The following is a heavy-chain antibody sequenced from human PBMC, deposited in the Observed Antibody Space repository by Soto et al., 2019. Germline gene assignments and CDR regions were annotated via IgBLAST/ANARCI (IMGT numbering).Heavy chain of an antibody. CDR3: AGGLFLGYFSSTSCSAPSH. CDR2: INAGNGNT. J-gene: IGHJ4*02. V-gene: IGHV1-3*01. CDR1: GYTFTSYA. D-gene: IGHD2-2*01. Sequence: QVQLVQSGAEVKKPGASVKVSCKASGYTFTSYAMHWVRQAPGQRLEWMGWINAGNGNTKYSQKFQGRVTITRDTSASTAYMELSSLRSEDTAVYYCAGGLFLGYFSSTSCSAPSHWGQGTLVTVSS.